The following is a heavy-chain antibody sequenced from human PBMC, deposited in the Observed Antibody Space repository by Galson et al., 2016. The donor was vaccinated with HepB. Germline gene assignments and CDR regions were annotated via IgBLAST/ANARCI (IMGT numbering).Heavy chain of an antibody. Sequence: SLRLSCAASGFSFSRYGMNWVRQAPGKGLEWLSYIGTGGINRFSAGSVMGQFTISRDDVKSSLYLQMNSLRADDTAAYFCARGQGDGRFAMDVWGQGTTVIVS. V-gene: IGHV3-48*03. CDR3: ARGQGDGRFAMDV. CDR1: GFSFSRYG. D-gene: IGHD2-21*02. CDR2: IGTGGINR. J-gene: IGHJ6*02.